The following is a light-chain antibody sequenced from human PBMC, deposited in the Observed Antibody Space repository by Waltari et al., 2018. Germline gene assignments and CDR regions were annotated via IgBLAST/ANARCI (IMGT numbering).Light chain of an antibody. J-gene: IGLJ3*02. CDR2: VNSDGSH. V-gene: IGLV4-69*01. Sequence: QLLLTQSPSASASLRPSVKLTCTVPSGPRPYAIACHPQHPQKGPRYLMKVNSDGSHIKGDGIPDRFSGSSSGAGRYLIISSRQAEDEADYYCQTGGFGIWVFGGGTTLTVL. CDR1: SGPRPYA. CDR3: QTGGFGIWV.